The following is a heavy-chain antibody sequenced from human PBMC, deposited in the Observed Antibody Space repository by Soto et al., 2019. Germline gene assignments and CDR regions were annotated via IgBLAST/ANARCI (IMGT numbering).Heavy chain of an antibody. CDR2: IDWYYDK. Sequence: VFGPTLVNATQTLTLTCTFWGFELSLSAVGTRVSWIRQPPGKAREWLPLIDWYYDKSYSTSLRTRLTISKDTPKIRVVLTMTNMYPVDTATYHCARTARRDGYNYGKDVWGQVNRIASP. D-gene: IGHD2-21*01. J-gene: IGHJ6*02. CDR1: GFELSLSAVGTR. V-gene: IGHV2-70*01. CDR3: ARTARRDGYNYGKDV.